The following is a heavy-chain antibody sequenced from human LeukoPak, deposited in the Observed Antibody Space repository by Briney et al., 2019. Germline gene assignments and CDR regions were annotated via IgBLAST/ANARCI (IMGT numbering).Heavy chain of an antibody. J-gene: IGHJ4*02. CDR2: IYHSGST. D-gene: IGHD4-11*01. V-gene: IGHV4-34*01. CDR1: GGSFSGYY. CDR3: ARRYSNYFFGY. Sequence: SETLSLTCAVYGGSFSGYYWAWIRQPPGKGLEWIGNIYHSGSTYYNASLKSRVTISVDTSKNQFSLKLSSVTAADTAVYYCARRYSNYFFGYWGQGTLVTVSS.